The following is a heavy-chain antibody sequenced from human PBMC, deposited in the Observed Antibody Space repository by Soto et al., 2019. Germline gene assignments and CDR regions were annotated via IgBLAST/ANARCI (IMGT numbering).Heavy chain of an antibody. V-gene: IGHV4-30-4*01. D-gene: IGHD5-12*01. CDR1: GASVAGGSYY. CDR3: ARETYSGYDFGL. Sequence: QVQLRESGPGLVKPSQTLSLTCSVSGASVAGGSYYWSWVRQPPGKGLEWIGYIPSRGRPFYNPSLTSRGSISADTSKNQLSPQLTSVTAAYTAVYYCARETYSGYDFGLWGQGTLVTVSS. J-gene: IGHJ5*02. CDR2: IPSRGRP.